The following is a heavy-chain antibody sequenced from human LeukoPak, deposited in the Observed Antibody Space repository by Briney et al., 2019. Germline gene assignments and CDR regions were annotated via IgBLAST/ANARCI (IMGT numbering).Heavy chain of an antibody. CDR3: ARDRVVATINGPIDY. J-gene: IGHJ4*02. CDR1: GYTFTSYG. D-gene: IGHD5-12*01. Sequence: GASVKVSCKASGYTFTSYGISWVRQAPGQGLEWMGWIGAYNGNTNYAQKLQGRVTMTTDTSTSTAYMELRSLRSDDTAVYYCARDRVVATINGPIDYWGQGTLVTVSS. V-gene: IGHV1-18*01. CDR2: IGAYNGNT.